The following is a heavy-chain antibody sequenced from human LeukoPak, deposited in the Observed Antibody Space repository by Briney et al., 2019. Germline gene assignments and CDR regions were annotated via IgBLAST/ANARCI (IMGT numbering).Heavy chain of an antibody. D-gene: IGHD5-18*01. J-gene: IGHJ4*02. Sequence: PGGSLRLSCAASGFTFSSYGMSWVCQAPGKGLEWVSAISGSGGSTYYADSVKGRFTISRDNSKNTLYLQMNSLRAEDTAVYYCAKDKRWIQLWFWDYWGQGTLVTVSS. CDR2: ISGSGGST. CDR3: AKDKRWIQLWFWDY. V-gene: IGHV3-23*01. CDR1: GFTFSSYG.